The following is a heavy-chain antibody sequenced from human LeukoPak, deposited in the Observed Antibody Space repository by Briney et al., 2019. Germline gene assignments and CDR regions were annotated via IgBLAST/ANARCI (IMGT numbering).Heavy chain of an antibody. CDR3: ARLWFGELFNNWFDP. CDR2: IYYSGST. CDR1: GGSISSYY. V-gene: IGHV4-59*01. J-gene: IGHJ5*02. D-gene: IGHD3-10*01. Sequence: PAETLTLTCNVSGGSISSYYWSWIRQPPGKGLEWIGYIYYSGSTNYNPSLKSRVTISVDTSKNQFSLKLSSVTAADTAVYYCARLWFGELFNNWFDPWGQGTLVTVSS.